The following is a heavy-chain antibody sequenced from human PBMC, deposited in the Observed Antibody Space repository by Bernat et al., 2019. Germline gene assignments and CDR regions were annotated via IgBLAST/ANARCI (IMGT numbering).Heavy chain of an antibody. CDR2: IKQDGSEK. CDR1: GFTFSSYW. V-gene: IGHV3-7*04. CDR3: ARSIAVAGRHEGAFDI. D-gene: IGHD6-19*01. J-gene: IGHJ3*02. Sequence: EVQLVESGGGLVQPGGSLRLSCAASGFTFSSYWMIWVRQAPGKGLEWVANIKQDGSEKYYVDSVKGRFTISRDNAKNSLYLQMNSVRAEDTAVYYCARSIAVAGRHEGAFDIWGQGTMVTVSS.